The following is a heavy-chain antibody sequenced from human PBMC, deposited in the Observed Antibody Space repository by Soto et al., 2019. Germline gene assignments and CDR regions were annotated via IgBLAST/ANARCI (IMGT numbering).Heavy chain of an antibody. V-gene: IGHV3-23*01. CDR1: GFTFSSQD. D-gene: IGHD6-13*01. CDR2: ISPTGGST. CDR3: AKYHSSLY. Sequence: GGSLRLSCAASGFTFSSQDMSWVRQAPGEGLEWVSSISPTGGSTKYADSVKGRFTISRDNSKNTLYLQMNSLRAEDTALYYCAKYHSSLYWGQGTLVTVSS. J-gene: IGHJ4*02.